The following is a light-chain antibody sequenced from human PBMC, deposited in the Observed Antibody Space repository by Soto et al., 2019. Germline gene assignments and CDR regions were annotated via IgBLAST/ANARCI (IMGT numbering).Light chain of an antibody. Sequence: AIRMTQSPSSLSASTGDRVTITCRASQGISSYLAWYQQKPGKAPKLLIYAASTLQSGVPSRFSGSGSGTDFTLTISCLQSEDVATYYCQQYYSLPGFGQGTKLEIK. CDR2: AAS. CDR3: QQYYSLPG. J-gene: IGKJ2*03. CDR1: QGISSY. V-gene: IGKV1-8*01.